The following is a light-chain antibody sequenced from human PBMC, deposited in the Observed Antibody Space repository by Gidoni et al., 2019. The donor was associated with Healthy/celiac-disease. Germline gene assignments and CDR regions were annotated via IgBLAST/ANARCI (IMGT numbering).Light chain of an antibody. V-gene: IGLV3-25*03. Sequence: SYELTQPPSVSVSPGQTARITCSGDALPKQYAYWYQQKPGQAPVLVIYKDSERPSVIPERFSGSSSGTTVTLTISGVQAEDEADYYCQSADSSGTPVFGGGTKLTVL. J-gene: IGLJ2*01. CDR2: KDS. CDR1: ALPKQY. CDR3: QSADSSGTPV.